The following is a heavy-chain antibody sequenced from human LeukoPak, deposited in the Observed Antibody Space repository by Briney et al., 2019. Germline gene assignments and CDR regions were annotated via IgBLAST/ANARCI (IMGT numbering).Heavy chain of an antibody. Sequence: GASVKVSCKASGYTFTSYDINWVRQAPGQGLEWMGGIIPIFGTANYAQKFQGRVTITADESTSTAYMELSSLRSEDTAVYYCATLLGGDDDYGENWFDPWGQGTLVTVSS. D-gene: IGHD4-17*01. CDR3: ATLLGGDDDYGENWFDP. J-gene: IGHJ5*02. CDR2: IIPIFGTA. V-gene: IGHV1-69*13. CDR1: GYTFTSYD.